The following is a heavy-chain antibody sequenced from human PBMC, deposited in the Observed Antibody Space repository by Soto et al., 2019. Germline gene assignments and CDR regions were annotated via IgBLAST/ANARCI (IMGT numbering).Heavy chain of an antibody. Sequence: SQTLSLTCAISGDSVSSNSAAWNWIRQSPSRGLEWLGKTNYRSQWYAEYAVSVKSRITINPDTSKIQFSLQLTSVTPDETDWYYCERDSFIGYPNAVFAIWGKGTRAPASS. V-gene: IGHV6-1*01. J-gene: IGHJ3*02. CDR1: GDSVSSNSAA. CDR3: ERDSFIGYPNAVFAI. CDR2: TNYRSQWYA. D-gene: IGHD3-22*01.